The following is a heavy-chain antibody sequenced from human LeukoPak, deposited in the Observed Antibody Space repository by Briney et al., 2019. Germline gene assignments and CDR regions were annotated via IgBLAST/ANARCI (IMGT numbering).Heavy chain of an antibody. CDR2: IYSSGST. CDR1: SDSFSSYF. D-gene: IGHD1-1*01. CDR3: ARGEVERLEDYYMDV. Sequence: SETLSLTCTVSSDSFSSYFWSWIRQPPGKGLEWIGYIYSSGSTGFNPSLKSRVTISVDTSKTQISLKLSSVTAADTAVYYCARGEVERLEDYYMDVWGKGTTVTTSS. J-gene: IGHJ6*03. V-gene: IGHV4-4*08.